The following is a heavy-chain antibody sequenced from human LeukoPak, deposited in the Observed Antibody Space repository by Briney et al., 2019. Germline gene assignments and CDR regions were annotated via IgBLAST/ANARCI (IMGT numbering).Heavy chain of an antibody. CDR3: ATGRLQPAH. CDR1: GISFSGSW. CDR2: INEDGSVT. Sequence: GGSLRLSCVVSGISFSGSWMTWVRQAPGRGLESVANINEDGSVTYFVDSVKGRFAISRDNANNSVFLQLKSLRAEDTAVYYCATGRLQPAHWGQGTLGTVSS. J-gene: IGHJ4*02. D-gene: IGHD5-24*01. V-gene: IGHV3-7*01.